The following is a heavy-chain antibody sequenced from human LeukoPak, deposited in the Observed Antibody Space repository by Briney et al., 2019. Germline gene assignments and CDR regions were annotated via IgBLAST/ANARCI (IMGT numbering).Heavy chain of an antibody. V-gene: IGHV3-64D*09. Sequence: GGSLRLSCSASGFTFSTYVMHWVRQAPGKGLEYVSTITTNADRIYYADSVEGRFTISRDNSKNTLFLQMSSLRVEDTAVYFCVKDLTGTSSFDYWGQGTLVTVSS. CDR2: ITTNADRI. D-gene: IGHD7-27*01. J-gene: IGHJ4*02. CDR3: VKDLTGTSSFDY. CDR1: GFTFSTYV.